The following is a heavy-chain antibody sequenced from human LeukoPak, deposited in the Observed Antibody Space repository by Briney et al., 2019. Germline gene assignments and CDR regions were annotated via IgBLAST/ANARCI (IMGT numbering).Heavy chain of an antibody. J-gene: IGHJ4*02. V-gene: IGHV3-48*04. Sequence: GGSLRLSCAASGFTFSTYSMNWVRQAPGKGLEWISFIDSSTRTIFYADSVKGRFTISRDNAKNSLFLQMNSLRVEDTAVYYCARRVPSQVITDYFDYWGQGTLVTVSS. CDR1: GFTFSTYS. D-gene: IGHD3-16*01. CDR2: IDSSTRTI. CDR3: ARRVPSQVITDYFDY.